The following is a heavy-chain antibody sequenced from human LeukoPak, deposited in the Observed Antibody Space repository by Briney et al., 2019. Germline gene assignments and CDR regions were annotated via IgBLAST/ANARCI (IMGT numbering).Heavy chain of an antibody. J-gene: IGHJ4*02. D-gene: IGHD2-2*01. CDR1: GGSISSYY. Sequence: ETLSLSCTVSGGSISSYYWSWIRQPPGKGLEWIGYIYYSGSTNYNPSLKSRVTISVDTSKNQFSLKLSSVTAADTAVYYCAKGQKVVPATSFDYWGQGTLVTVSS. CDR3: AKGQKVVPATSFDY. V-gene: IGHV4-59*01. CDR2: IYYSGST.